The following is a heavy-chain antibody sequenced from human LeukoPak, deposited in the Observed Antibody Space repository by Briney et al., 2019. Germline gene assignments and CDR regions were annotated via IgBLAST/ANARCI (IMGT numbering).Heavy chain of an antibody. CDR2: INHSGST. Sequence: SETLSLTCAVYGGSFSGYYWSWIRQPPGKGLEWIGEINHSGSTNYNPPLKSRVTISVDTSKNQFSLKLSSVTAADTAVYYCARGGRYYYDSSGYSRRPVDYWGQGTLVTVSS. CDR3: ARGGRYYYDSSGYSRRPVDY. CDR1: GGSFSGYY. J-gene: IGHJ4*02. V-gene: IGHV4-34*01. D-gene: IGHD3-22*01.